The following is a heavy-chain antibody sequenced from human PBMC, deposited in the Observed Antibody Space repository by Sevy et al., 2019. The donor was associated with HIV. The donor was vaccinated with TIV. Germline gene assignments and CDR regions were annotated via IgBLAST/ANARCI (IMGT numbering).Heavy chain of an antibody. D-gene: IGHD6-6*01. J-gene: IGHJ4*02. CDR2: ISSSSSYI. V-gene: IGHV3-21*01. Sequence: GGSLRLSCAASGFTFSSYSMNWVRQAPGKGLEWVSSISSSSSYIYYADSVKGRFTISRDNAKNSLYLQMNSRRAEDTAVYYCARDRDDSSSFVGYWGQGTLVTVSS. CDR3: ARDRDDSSSFVGY. CDR1: GFTFSSYS.